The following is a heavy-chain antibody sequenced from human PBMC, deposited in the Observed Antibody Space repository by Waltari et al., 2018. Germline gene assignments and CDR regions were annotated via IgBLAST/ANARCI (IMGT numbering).Heavy chain of an antibody. CDR3: ARGTIITIFGVVSPGGWFDP. D-gene: IGHD3-3*01. Sequence: QVQLVQSGAEVKKPGSSVKVSCKASGGTFSSYAISWVRQAPGHGRWWMGGIIPIFGTANYAQKFQGRVTITADESTSTAYMELSSLRSEDTAVYYCARGTIITIFGVVSPGGWFDPWGQGTLVTVSS. CDR1: GGTFSSYA. J-gene: IGHJ5*02. CDR2: IIPIFGTA. V-gene: IGHV1-69*01.